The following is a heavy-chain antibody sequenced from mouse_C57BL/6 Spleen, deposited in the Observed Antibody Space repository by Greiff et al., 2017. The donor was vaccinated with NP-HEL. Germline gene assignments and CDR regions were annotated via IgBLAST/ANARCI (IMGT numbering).Heavy chain of an antibody. CDR1: GFTFTDYY. Sequence: VQLKESGPVLVKPGPSVKISCKASGFTFTDYYMHWVKQSHGKSLEWIGLVYPYNGGTSYNQKFKGKATLTVDTSSSTAYMELNSLTSEDSAVYYCARSYYYGSSRFDYWGQGTTLTVSS. J-gene: IGHJ2*01. V-gene: IGHV1-36*01. CDR2: VYPYNGGT. D-gene: IGHD1-1*01. CDR3: ARSYYYGSSRFDY.